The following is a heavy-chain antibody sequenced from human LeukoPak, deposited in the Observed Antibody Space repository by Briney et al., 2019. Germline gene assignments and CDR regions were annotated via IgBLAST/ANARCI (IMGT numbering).Heavy chain of an antibody. V-gene: IGHV4-59*01. D-gene: IGHD3-10*01. CDR1: GRSISSYY. J-gene: IGHJ5*02. CDR3: ARGQVRGVIWFDP. Sequence: KPSAPLSLTCTVSGRSISSYYWGWIRQPPGKGLEWIEYIYYSGSTNYNPSLKSRVTISVDTSKNQFSLKLSSVTAADTAVYYCARGQVRGVIWFDPWGQGTLVTVSS. CDR2: IYYSGST.